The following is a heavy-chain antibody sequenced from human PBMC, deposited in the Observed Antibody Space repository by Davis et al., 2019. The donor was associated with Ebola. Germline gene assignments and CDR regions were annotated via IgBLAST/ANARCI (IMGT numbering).Heavy chain of an antibody. J-gene: IGHJ4*02. V-gene: IGHV3-23*01. CDR2: ISGNGDRT. D-gene: IGHD3-10*01. CDR1: GFTFSSYW. CDR3: ARSYYGGDYFDY. Sequence: GGSLRLSCAASGFTFSSYWMSWVRQAPGKGLEWVSAISGNGDRTYYADSVKGRFSISRDNSKNTVYLQMDSLRVEDTAMYYCARSYYGGDYFDYWGQGTLVTVSS.